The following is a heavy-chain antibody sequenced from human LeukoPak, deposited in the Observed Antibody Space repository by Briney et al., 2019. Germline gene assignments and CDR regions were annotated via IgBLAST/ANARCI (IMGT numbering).Heavy chain of an antibody. CDR1: GGSTSSSH. D-gene: IGHD6-6*01. CDR2: IYYTGTT. J-gene: IGHJ4*02. V-gene: IGHV4-59*01. CDR3: AKGSSGGVDY. Sequence: PSETLSLTCTVSGGSTSSSHWSWIRQPPGKGLEWIGYIYYTGTTNYNPSLKSRVTISVDTSKNQFSLKLSSVTAADTAVYYCAKGSSGGVDYWGQGTLVTVSS.